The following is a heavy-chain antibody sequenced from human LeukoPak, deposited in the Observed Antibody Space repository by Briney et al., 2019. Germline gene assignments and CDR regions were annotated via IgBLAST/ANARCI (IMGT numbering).Heavy chain of an antibody. Sequence: PSETLSLTCTGSGGSISSYYWSWIRQPPGKGLEWIGYIYYSGSTNYNPSLKSRVTISVDTSKNQFSLKLSSVTAADTAVYYCARAAANYFDYWGQGTLVTVSS. CDR2: IYYSGST. J-gene: IGHJ4*02. CDR1: GGSISSYY. CDR3: ARAAANYFDY. D-gene: IGHD2-15*01. V-gene: IGHV4-59*01.